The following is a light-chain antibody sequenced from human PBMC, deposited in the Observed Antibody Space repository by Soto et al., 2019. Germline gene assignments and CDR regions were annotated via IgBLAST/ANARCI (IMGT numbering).Light chain of an antibody. V-gene: IGKV3-11*01. CDR2: EAS. Sequence: EIVLTQSPATLSLSPGERATLSCRASQSVSSYLAWYQQKPGQAPRLLIYEASNRATGIPARFSGRGSGTDFTLTISSLEPEDSAVYYCQQRSNWSTFGQGTRLEIK. CDR3: QQRSNWST. J-gene: IGKJ5*01. CDR1: QSVSSY.